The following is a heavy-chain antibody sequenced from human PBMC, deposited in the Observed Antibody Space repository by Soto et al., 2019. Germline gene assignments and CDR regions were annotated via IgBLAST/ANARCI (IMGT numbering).Heavy chain of an antibody. CDR2: IYSGGST. J-gene: IGHJ6*02. CDR1: GFTVSSNY. V-gene: IGHV3-66*01. CDR3: ERERVMTTVTAPPLCFYYYGMDV. D-gene: IGHD4-4*01. Sequence: GGSLRLSCAASGFTVSSNYMSWVRQAPGKGLEWVSVIYSGGSTYYADSGKGRFTISRHNSKNTLYLQRNSLRAEDTAVYYCERERVMTTVTAPPLCFYYYGMDVWGQGTTVTVSS.